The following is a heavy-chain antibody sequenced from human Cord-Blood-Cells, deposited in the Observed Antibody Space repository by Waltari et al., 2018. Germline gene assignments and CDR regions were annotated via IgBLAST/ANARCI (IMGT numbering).Heavy chain of an antibody. CDR2: IYYSGST. CDR3: ARWGVRFDP. CDR1: GGSISRYC. V-gene: IGHV4-59*01. J-gene: IGHJ5*02. D-gene: IGHD3-16*01. Sequence: QVQLQESGPGLVKSSETLSLTCTVSGGSISRYCWSWSRQPPGKGLEWIGYIYYSGSTNYNPSLKSRVTISVDTSKKQFSLKLSSVTAADTAVYYSARWGVRFDPWGQGTLVTVSS.